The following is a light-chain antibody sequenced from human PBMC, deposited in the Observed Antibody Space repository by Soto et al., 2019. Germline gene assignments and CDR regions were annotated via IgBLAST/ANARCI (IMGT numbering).Light chain of an antibody. CDR3: QQYNNAWT. Sequence: DIVMTQSPDSLAVSLGERAPINCKSSQSVLYSSNNKNYLAWYQQKPGQPPKLLIYWASTRESGVPDRFIGSGSGTDFTLSSSSLQAEDVAVYYWQQYNNAWTFGHGTKVEVK. J-gene: IGKJ1*01. V-gene: IGKV4-1*01. CDR1: QSVLYSSNNKNY. CDR2: WAS.